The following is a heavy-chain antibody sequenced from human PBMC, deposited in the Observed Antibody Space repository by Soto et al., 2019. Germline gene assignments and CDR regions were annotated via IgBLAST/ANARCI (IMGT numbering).Heavy chain of an antibody. Sequence: QVQLVQSGAEVKKPGASVKVSCKASGYTFTSYDINWVRQATGQGLEWMGWMKPNSGNTGYAQKFQGRVTMTMNTSISTAYMELSSLRSEDTAVYYCARGSVVVVAARLDYWGQGTLVTVSS. V-gene: IGHV1-8*01. D-gene: IGHD2-15*01. CDR1: GYTFTSYD. CDR3: ARGSVVVVAARLDY. CDR2: MKPNSGNT. J-gene: IGHJ4*02.